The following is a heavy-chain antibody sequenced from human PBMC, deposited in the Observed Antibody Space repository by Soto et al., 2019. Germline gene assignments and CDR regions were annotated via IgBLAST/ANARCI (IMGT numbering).Heavy chain of an antibody. CDR1: GFHFAASA. Sequence: SLRLCCVASGFHFAASAMNWVRQVPGQGLEWVSGITWNSGSTIYYADSVKGRFTISRDNAKNSLYLQMNSLRAEDTAVYYCARGAQLWLPSSYYYYGMDVWGQGTTVTVSS. CDR3: ARGAQLWLPSSYYYYGMDV. CDR2: ITWNSGSTI. V-gene: IGHV3-48*03. J-gene: IGHJ6*02. D-gene: IGHD5-18*01.